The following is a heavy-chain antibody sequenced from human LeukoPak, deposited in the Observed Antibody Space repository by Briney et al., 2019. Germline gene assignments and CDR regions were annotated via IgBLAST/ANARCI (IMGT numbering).Heavy chain of an antibody. V-gene: IGHV3-11*01. Sequence: GGSLRLSCAASGFTFSDYYMSWIRQAPGKGLEWVSYISSSGLTMYSADSVKGRFTISRDNAKNSLYLQMNSLRAEDTAVYYCARDSRDAFDIWGQGTMVTVSS. CDR1: GFTFSDYY. CDR3: ARDSRDAFDI. CDR2: ISSSGLTM. J-gene: IGHJ3*02.